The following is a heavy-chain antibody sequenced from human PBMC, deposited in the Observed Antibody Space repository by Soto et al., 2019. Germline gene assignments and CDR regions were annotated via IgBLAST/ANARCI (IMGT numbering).Heavy chain of an antibody. CDR3: ANPSGYYFGLGSHDEASDM. CDR1: GFMFSGFG. Sequence: SLRLSCAASGFMFSGFGMHWVRQAPGKGLQWVAGISKDGSKKYYGDSVKGRFTISRDNSRKTLYLQMNGLRAEDTAVYYCANPSGYYFGLGSHDEASDMWGQGKVVTVSS. V-gene: IGHV3-30*18. D-gene: IGHD3-10*01. J-gene: IGHJ3*02. CDR2: ISKDGSKK.